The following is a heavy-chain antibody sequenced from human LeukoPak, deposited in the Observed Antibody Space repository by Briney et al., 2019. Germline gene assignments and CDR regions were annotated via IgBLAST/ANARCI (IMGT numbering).Heavy chain of an antibody. D-gene: IGHD4-17*01. CDR1: GITFSSYA. Sequence: PAGGSLRLSCVASGITFSSYAMSWVRQAPGKGLEWVSAISSSDGYTYYTDSVKGRSTITRDNSRNTVSLQMNSLRAEDTAVYYCAKTLHYGHFGKFDSWGQGTLVTVSS. CDR3: AKTLHYGHFGKFDS. J-gene: IGHJ4*02. V-gene: IGHV3-23*01. CDR2: ISSSDGYT.